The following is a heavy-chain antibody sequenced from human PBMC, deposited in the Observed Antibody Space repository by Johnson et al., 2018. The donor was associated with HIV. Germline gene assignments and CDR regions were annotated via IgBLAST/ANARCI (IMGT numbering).Heavy chain of an antibody. CDR2: IRYDGSNK. Sequence: QVQLVESGGGVVQTGGSLRLSCAASGFTFSRYGMHWVRQAPGKGLEWVAFIRYDGSNKYYADSVKGRFTISRDNSKNTLYLQMNSLRAEDTAVYYCAKDMSRVVTPWAVSFDIWGQGTMVAVSS. CDR1: GFTFSRYG. J-gene: IGHJ3*02. CDR3: AKDMSRVVTPWAVSFDI. V-gene: IGHV3-30*02. D-gene: IGHD4-23*01.